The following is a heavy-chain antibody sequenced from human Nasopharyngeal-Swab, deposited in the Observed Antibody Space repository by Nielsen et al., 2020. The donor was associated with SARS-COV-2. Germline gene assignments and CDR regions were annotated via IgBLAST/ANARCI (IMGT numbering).Heavy chain of an antibody. J-gene: IGHJ4*02. CDR1: GYSISSGYY. V-gene: IGHV4-38-2*02. D-gene: IGHD1-26*01. CDR3: AGGSFSGVAPDDTFDY. CDR2: IYHSGSS. Sequence: SETLSPTCTVSGYSISSGYYWGWIRQPPGKGLEWIGTIYHSGSSYYNSSLKSRATMSVDTSKNQFSLKLSSVTAADTAVYYCAGGSFSGVAPDDTFDYWGQGTLVTVSS.